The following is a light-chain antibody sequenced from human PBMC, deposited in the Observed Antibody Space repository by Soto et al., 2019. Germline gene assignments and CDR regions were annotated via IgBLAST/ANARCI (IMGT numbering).Light chain of an antibody. V-gene: IGLV1-44*01. J-gene: IGLJ1*01. CDR3: AAWDDSLNGRYV. CDR2: SNN. Sequence: QSVLTQPPSASGTPGQRVTISCSGSSSNIGSNTVNWYQQLPGTAPKLLIYSNNQRPSGVPDRFSGSKSGTSASLDISGLQSEDEADYYCAAWDDSLNGRYVFGTGTKVTVL. CDR1: SSNIGSNT.